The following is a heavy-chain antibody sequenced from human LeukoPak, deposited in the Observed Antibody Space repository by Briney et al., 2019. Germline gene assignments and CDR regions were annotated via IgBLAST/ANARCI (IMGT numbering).Heavy chain of an antibody. CDR2: ISGSGGSR. J-gene: IGHJ4*02. CDR1: GFTFSNYA. CDR3: AKLREWELPDLFDY. Sequence: PGGSLRLSCAASGFTFSNYAMRWVRQAPGKGLEWVSGISGSGGSRFYTDSVKGRFTISRDNSKNTLYLQMNSLRAEDTAVYYCAKLREWELPDLFDYWGQGTLVTVSS. V-gene: IGHV3-23*01. D-gene: IGHD1-26*01.